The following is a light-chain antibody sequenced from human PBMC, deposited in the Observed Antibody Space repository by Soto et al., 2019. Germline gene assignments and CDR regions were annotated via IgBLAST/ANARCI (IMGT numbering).Light chain of an antibody. CDR1: AGAVTSGHY. CDR3: LLSYSGARV. V-gene: IGLV7-46*01. CDR2: DTS. J-gene: IGLJ3*02. Sequence: QTVVTQEPSLTVSPGGTVTLTCGSTAGAVTSGHYPYWFQQRPGQAPRTLIYDTSNKHSWTPARFSGSLLGGQAALTLSGAQPEDEAEYHCLLSYSGARVFGGGTKLTVL.